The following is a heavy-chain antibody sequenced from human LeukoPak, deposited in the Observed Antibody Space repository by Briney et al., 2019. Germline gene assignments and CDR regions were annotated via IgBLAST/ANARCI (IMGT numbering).Heavy chain of an antibody. Sequence: GGSLRLSCAASGFTFSSYSMNWVRQAPGKGLEWVSSISSSSSYIYYADSVKGRFTISRDNAKNSLYLQMNSLRAEDTAVYYCAPIVVVPAVPTGISWGQGPLVTVSS. CDR3: APIVVVPAVPTGIS. CDR2: ISSSSSYI. CDR1: GFTFSSYS. J-gene: IGHJ4*02. V-gene: IGHV3-21*01. D-gene: IGHD2-2*01.